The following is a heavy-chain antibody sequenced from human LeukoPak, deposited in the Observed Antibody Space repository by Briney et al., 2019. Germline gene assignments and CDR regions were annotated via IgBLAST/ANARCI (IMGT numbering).Heavy chain of an antibody. Sequence: PSETLSLTCTVSGGSISSGSYYWSWIRQPAGKGLEWIGRIYTSGSTNYNPSLKSRVTISVDTSKNQFSLKLSSVTAADTAVYYCARREGGSGSYYNEAWFDPWGQGTLVTVSS. J-gene: IGHJ5*02. V-gene: IGHV4-61*02. CDR1: GGSISSGSYY. CDR2: IYTSGST. D-gene: IGHD3-10*01. CDR3: ARREGGSGSYYNEAWFDP.